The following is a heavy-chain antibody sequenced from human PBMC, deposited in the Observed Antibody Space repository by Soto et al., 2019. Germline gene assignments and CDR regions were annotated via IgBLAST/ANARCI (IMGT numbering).Heavy chain of an antibody. CDR1: GYTFTSYG. V-gene: IGHV1-18*01. Sequence: ASVKVSCKASGYTFTSYGISWVRQAPGQGLEWMGWISAYNGNTNYAQKLQGRVTMTTDTSTSTAYMELRSLRAEDTAVYYCARCWAERSGYSGYGSHDSSGSCFDYWGQGTLVTVSS. J-gene: IGHJ4*02. CDR2: ISAYNGNT. CDR3: ARCWAERSGYSGYGSHDSSGSCFDY. D-gene: IGHD5-12*01.